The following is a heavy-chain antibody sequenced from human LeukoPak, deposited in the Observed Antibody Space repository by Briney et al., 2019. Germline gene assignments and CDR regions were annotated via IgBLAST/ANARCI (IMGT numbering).Heavy chain of an antibody. J-gene: IGHJ4*02. D-gene: IGHD1-26*01. V-gene: IGHV3-53*01. Sequence: GGSLTLSCAASGIAVSGNYMSWVRQTPGKGLEWVSFISTNTNTFYADSVRGRFTISRDTSKNTLLLQMNSLRDEDSAIYYCAIAQTWDGLFESWGQGTLVTVSS. CDR3: AIAQTWDGLFES. CDR2: ISTNTNT. CDR1: GIAVSGNY.